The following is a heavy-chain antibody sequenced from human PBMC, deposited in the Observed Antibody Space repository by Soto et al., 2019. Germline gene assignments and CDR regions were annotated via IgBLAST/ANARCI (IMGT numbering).Heavy chain of an antibody. CDR3: ARQSRGGMATNYGMDV. Sequence: PSETLSLTCTVSGGSISSSSYYWGWIRQPPGKGLEWIGSIYYSGSTYYNPSLKSRVTISVDTSKTQFSLKLSSVTAADTAVYYCARQSRGGMATNYGMDVWGQGTTVTVSS. CDR2: IYYSGST. J-gene: IGHJ6*02. CDR1: GGSISSSSYY. V-gene: IGHV4-39*01. D-gene: IGHD1-20*01.